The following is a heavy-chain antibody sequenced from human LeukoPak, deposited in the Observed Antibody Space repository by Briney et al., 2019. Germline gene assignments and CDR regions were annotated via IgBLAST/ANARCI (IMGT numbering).Heavy chain of an antibody. Sequence: GGSLRLSCAASGFTFSSYAMSWVHQAPGKGLEWVSGISGSGGSTYYADSVKGRFTISRDNSKNRLYLQMNSLRAEDTAVYYCAKRPRGNYLDSFDYWGQGTLVTVSS. D-gene: IGHD3-10*01. J-gene: IGHJ4*02. CDR3: AKRPRGNYLDSFDY. CDR2: ISGSGGST. CDR1: GFTFSSYA. V-gene: IGHV3-23*01.